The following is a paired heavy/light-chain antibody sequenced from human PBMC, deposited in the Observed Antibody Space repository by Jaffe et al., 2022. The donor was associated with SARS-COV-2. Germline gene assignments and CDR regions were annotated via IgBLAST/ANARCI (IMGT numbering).Heavy chain of an antibody. D-gene: IGHD3-22*01. CDR2: IYSGGDT. CDR3: ARDFIWYDNGGREVHWYFDL. J-gene: IGHJ2*01. CDR1: GFTVSSNY. Sequence: EVQLVESGGGLIQPGGSLRLSCAASGFTVSSNYMNWVRRAPGKGLEWVAVIYSGGDTHYANSVRGRFTISRDNSKNTVYLQMNSLRAEDTAVYYCARDFIWYDNGGREVHWYFDLWGRGTLVSVSS. V-gene: IGHV3-53*01.
Light chain of an antibody. J-gene: IGKJ4*01. Sequence: DIAMTQSPDSLAVSLGERATINCKSSQSVLYKSDRKNYLAWYQQKPGQPPQLLISWAFSRESGVPDRFSGSGSGTDFTLTISSLQAEDVAVYYCQQYYGTPRTFGGGTKVEIK. CDR3: QQYYGTPRT. CDR2: WAF. CDR1: QSVLYKSDRKNY. V-gene: IGKV4-1*01.